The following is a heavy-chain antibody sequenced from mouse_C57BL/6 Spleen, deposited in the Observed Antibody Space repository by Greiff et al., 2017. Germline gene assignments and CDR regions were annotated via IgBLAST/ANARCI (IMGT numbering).Heavy chain of an antibody. V-gene: IGHV1-69*01. D-gene: IGHD2-4*01. CDR2: IDPSDSYT. J-gene: IGHJ1*03. CDR1: GYTFTSYW. CDR3: ARSGAITRYFDV. Sequence: QVQLQQPGAELVMPGASVKLSCKASGYTFTSYWMHWVKQRPGQGLEWIGEIDPSDSYTNYNQKFKGKSTLTVDKSSSTAYMQLSSLTSEDSAVYYCARSGAITRYFDVWGTGTTVTVSS.